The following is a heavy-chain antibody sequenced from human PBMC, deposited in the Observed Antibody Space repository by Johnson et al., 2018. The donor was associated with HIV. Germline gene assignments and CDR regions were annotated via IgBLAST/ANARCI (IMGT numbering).Heavy chain of an antibody. V-gene: IGHV3-30*02. CDR1: GFSFSSYG. CDR2: IRYDGSNK. CDR3: ARHTGYDAFDI. J-gene: IGHJ3*02. Sequence: QVQLVESGGGVVQPGGSLRLSCAASGFSFSSYGMYWVRQAPGKGLEWVAFIRYDGSNKYYADSVKGRFTISRENARNSLYLQLNSLRAEDTAVYYCARHTGYDAFDIWGQGTMVTVSS. D-gene: IGHD2-21*01.